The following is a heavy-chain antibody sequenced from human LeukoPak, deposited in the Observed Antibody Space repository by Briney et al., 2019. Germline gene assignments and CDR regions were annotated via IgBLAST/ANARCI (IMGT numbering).Heavy chain of an antibody. CDR3: ARHGAISSESYFDY. CDR2: IHNSGRT. CDR1: CGSHRRYQ. V-gene: IGHV4-59*08. Sequence: SEPLSLPCSVSCGSHRRYQWRCLRQSPGKGLEWIGYIHNSGRTNYNPSLKSRVTGFVDTSKNQVSLRLSSVTAADTAVYYCARHGAISSESYFDYWGQGALVTVSS. D-gene: IGHD1-26*01. J-gene: IGHJ4*02.